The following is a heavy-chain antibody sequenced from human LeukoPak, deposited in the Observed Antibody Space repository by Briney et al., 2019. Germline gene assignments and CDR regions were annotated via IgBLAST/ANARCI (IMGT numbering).Heavy chain of an antibody. D-gene: IGHD2-15*01. CDR2: IYDSGST. J-gene: IGHJ4*02. V-gene: IGHV4-39*02. Sequence: SETLSLTCTVSGGSIRSSYYYWGWIRQPPGKGLEWIGSIYDSGSTYYNPSLKSRVTISVDTSKNQFSLKLNSVTAADTAVYYCAREGCSGGSCYSWGQGTLVTVSS. CDR1: GGSIRSSYYY. CDR3: AREGCSGGSCYS.